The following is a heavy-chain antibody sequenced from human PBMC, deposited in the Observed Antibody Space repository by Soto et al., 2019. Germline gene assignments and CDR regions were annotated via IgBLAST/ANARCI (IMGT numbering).Heavy chain of an antibody. CDR1: GYTLTELS. Sequence: ASVKVSCKVSGYTLTELSMHWVRQAPGKGLEWMGGFDPEDGETIYAQKFQGRVTMTEDTSTDTAYMELSSLRSEDTAVYYCKIKPGRPVILYYGMDVWGQGTTVTVSS. V-gene: IGHV1-24*01. J-gene: IGHJ6*02. CDR3: KIKPGRPVILYYGMDV. D-gene: IGHD3-9*01. CDR2: FDPEDGET.